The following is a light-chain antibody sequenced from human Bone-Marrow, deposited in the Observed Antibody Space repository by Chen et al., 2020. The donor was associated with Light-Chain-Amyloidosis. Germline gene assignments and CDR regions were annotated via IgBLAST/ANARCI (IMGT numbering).Light chain of an antibody. J-gene: IGKJ1*01. CDR2: DAS. V-gene: IGKV1-5*01. Sequence: DIQMTQSPSTLSASVGDRVTITCRASQSISSWLAWYQQKPGKAPKLLIYDASSLESGVPSRFSGSRSGTEFTLTISSLPPDDFATYYCQQYRRYSWTFGPGSTVEI. CDR3: QQYRRYSWT. CDR1: QSISSW.